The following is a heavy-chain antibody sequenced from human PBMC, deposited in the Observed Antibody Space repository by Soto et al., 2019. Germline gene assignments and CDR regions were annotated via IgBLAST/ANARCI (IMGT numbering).Heavy chain of an antibody. CDR2: INPYNANT. V-gene: IGHV1-18*04. Sequence: QAQLVQSGTEVKKPGASVKVSCKTSGYTFTNHGINWVRQAPGQGLEWMGWINPYNANTNYAQKLQGRVTMTTDTSTTTAYMDLRSRTSDDTAVYYCARDRVAGIWGDACDIGGQGTVVTASS. CDR1: GYTFTNHG. CDR3: ARDRVAGIWGDACDI. D-gene: IGHD3-16*01. J-gene: IGHJ3*02.